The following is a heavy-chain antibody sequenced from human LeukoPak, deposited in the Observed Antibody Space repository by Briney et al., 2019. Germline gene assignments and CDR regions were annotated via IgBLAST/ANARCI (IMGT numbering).Heavy chain of an antibody. CDR2: INPNSGGT. Sequence: ASVKVSCKASGYTFTGYYMHWVRQAPGQGLEWMGRINPNSGGTIYAQKFQGRVTMTEDTSTDTAYMELSSLRSEDTAVYYCATRFGGTADWGQGTLVTVSS. J-gene: IGHJ4*02. CDR3: ATRFGGTAD. CDR1: GYTFTGYY. V-gene: IGHV1-2*06. D-gene: IGHD3-16*01.